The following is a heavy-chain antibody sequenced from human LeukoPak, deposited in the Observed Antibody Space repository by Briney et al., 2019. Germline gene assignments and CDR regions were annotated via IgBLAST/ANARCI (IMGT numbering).Heavy chain of an antibody. Sequence: ASVKVSCKASGGTFSSYAISWVRQAPGQGLEWMGWINPNSGGTNYAQKFQGRVTMTRDTSISTAYMELSRLRSDDTTVYYCARCSLCGGYCSSTSCYRSLLSYFDYWGQGTLVTVSS. V-gene: IGHV1-2*02. CDR3: ARCSLCGGYCSSTSCYRSLLSYFDY. CDR2: INPNSGGT. CDR1: GGTFSSYA. D-gene: IGHD2-2*01. J-gene: IGHJ4*02.